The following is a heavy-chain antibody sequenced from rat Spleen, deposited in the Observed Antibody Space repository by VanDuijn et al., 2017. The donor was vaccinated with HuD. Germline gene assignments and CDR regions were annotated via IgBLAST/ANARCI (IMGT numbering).Heavy chain of an antibody. D-gene: IGHD2-2*01. CDR2: IYYDSSKE. Sequence: EVKLVESGGGLVQPGNSLTLSCVTSGFTFSNYGMHWIRQAPKKGLEWITMIYYDSSKEYYADSVKGRFTISRDNSKNTLNLEMDSLRSEDTATYYCAGAGYLRDWYFDYWGQGVMVTVSS. CDR3: AGAGYLRDWYFDY. CDR1: GFTFSNYG. V-gene: IGHV5-54*01. J-gene: IGHJ2*01.